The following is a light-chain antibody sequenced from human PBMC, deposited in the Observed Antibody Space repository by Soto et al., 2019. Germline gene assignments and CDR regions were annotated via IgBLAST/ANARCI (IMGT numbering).Light chain of an antibody. Sequence: QAVVTQPPSVSGAPGQRVTISCTGSRSDIGTGYSVHWYKQLPGTAPQLLIFGDTIRPSGVSNRFSGSKSGNTASLTISGLQAEDEADYYCSSYTSSSSLLFGGGTKLTVL. J-gene: IGLJ2*01. CDR1: RSDIGTGYS. CDR3: SSYTSSSSLL. CDR2: GDT. V-gene: IGLV1-40*01.